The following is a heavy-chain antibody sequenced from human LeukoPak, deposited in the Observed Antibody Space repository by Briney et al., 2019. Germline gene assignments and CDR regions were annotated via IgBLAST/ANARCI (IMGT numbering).Heavy chain of an antibody. CDR3: ARGQLTSIAARPGEPDFDY. CDR2: INHSGST. Sequence: SETLSLTCTVSGYSISSGYFWGWIRQPPGKGLEWIGEINHSGSTNYNPSLKSRVTISVDTSKNQFSLKLSSVTAADTAVYYCARGQLTSIAARPGEPDFDYWGQGTLVTVSS. V-gene: IGHV4-38-2*02. CDR1: GYSISSGYF. J-gene: IGHJ4*02. D-gene: IGHD6-6*01.